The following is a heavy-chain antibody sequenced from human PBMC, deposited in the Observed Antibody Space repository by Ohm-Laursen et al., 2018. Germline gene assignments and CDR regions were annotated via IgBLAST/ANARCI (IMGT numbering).Heavy chain of an antibody. V-gene: IGHV4-28*02. CDR3: AGGYQLPYY. CDR2: LYYSGST. Sequence: SQTLSLTCDVSGLSISNSNWWGWIRQPPGKGLEWVGYLYYSGSTYYNPSLRSLVTISLDTSKNQFSLSLTSVMAADTAIYFCAGGYQLPYYWGQGSLVTVSS. J-gene: IGHJ4*02. D-gene: IGHD2-2*01. CDR1: GLSISNSNW.